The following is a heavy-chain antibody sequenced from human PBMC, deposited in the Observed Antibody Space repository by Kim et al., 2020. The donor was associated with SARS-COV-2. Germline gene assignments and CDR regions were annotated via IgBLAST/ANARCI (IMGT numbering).Heavy chain of an antibody. CDR2: IYTSGST. V-gene: IGHV4-61*02. CDR3: ARERWELLRGGYYFDY. CDR1: GGSISSGSYY. Sequence: SETLSLTCTVSGGSISSGSYYWSWIRQPAGKGLEWIGRIYTSGSTNYNPSLKSRVTISVDTSKNQFSLKLSSVTAADTAVYYCARERWELLRGGYYFDYSGQGTLVTVSS. D-gene: IGHD1-26*01. J-gene: IGHJ4*02.